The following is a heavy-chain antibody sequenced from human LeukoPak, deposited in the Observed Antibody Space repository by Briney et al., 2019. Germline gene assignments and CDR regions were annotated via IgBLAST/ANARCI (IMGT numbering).Heavy chain of an antibody. CDR2: PYYRSKWYN. CDR1: GHHDSSNSAA. J-gene: IGHJ5*02. V-gene: IGHV6-1*01. D-gene: IGHD2-15*01. CDR3: ARVYCSGGSCSNWFDP. Sequence: SHTLSLTCALSGHHDSSNSAAWHWIRQSPSGGLEWLGRPYYRSKWYNDYAVSVKSRITINPDTSKKQFSLQLNSVTAEDTAVYYCARVYCSGGSCSNWFDPWGQGTLVTVSS.